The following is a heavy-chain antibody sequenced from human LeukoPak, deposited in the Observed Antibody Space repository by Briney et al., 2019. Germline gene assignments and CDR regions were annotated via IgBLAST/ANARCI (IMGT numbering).Heavy chain of an antibody. CDR1: GYPFRNYD. CDR3: ARDPSPSGWYYFDY. J-gene: IGHJ4*02. CDR2: INPHSGKT. D-gene: IGHD6-19*01. Sequence: ASVKVSCKTSGYPFRNYDINWVRQATGQGLEWMGWINPHSGKTGYAQKFQGRVTMTTDTSASTAYMELSSLRSEDTAVYYCARDPSPSGWYYFDYWGQGTLVTVSS. V-gene: IGHV1-8*01.